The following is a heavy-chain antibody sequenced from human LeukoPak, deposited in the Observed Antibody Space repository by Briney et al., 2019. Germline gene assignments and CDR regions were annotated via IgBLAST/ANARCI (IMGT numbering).Heavy chain of an antibody. Sequence: SETLSLTCAVYGGSFSGYYWSRIRQPPGKGLEWIGEINHSGSTNYNPSLKSRVTISVDTSKNQFSLKLSSVTAADTAVYYCARGRDGYDYDAFDIWGQGTMVTVSS. CDR2: INHSGST. J-gene: IGHJ3*02. CDR3: ARGRDGYDYDAFDI. V-gene: IGHV4-34*01. D-gene: IGHD5-24*01. CDR1: GGSFSGYY.